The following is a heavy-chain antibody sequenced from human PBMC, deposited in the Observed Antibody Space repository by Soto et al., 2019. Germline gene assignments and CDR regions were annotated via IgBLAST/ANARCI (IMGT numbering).Heavy chain of an antibody. J-gene: IGHJ6*02. Sequence: QVQLVQSGAEVKRPGSSVKVSCKASGGARSTYAFSWVRQAPGQGLEWMGGIIPFFATANYARKFQGRVTITADESTSTAYMALRSLKPPQTATYYCAREYHHDRRGYSTDSYLYGMEVWGQGTTVTVSS. D-gene: IGHD3-22*01. V-gene: IGHV1-69*12. CDR2: IIPFFATA. CDR1: GGARSTYA. CDR3: AREYHHDRRGYSTDSYLYGMEV.